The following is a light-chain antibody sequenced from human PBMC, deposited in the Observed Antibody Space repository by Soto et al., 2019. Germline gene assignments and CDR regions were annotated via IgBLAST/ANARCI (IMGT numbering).Light chain of an antibody. CDR1: QSVLYSPNNKNY. J-gene: IGKJ5*01. V-gene: IGKV4-1*01. Sequence: DIVMTQAPDSTAVSPGERATINCKYSQSVLYSPNNKNYLAWYQQKQGQHHKLLIVWAYTRASGVTDRFSGSGSGTDFTLRIGSMQAEEVAVYYCQKYYHAPITGGNRKRLEI. CDR3: QKYYHAPIT. CDR2: WAY.